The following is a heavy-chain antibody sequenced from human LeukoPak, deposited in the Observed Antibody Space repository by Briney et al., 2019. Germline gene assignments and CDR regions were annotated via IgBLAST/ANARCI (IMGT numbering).Heavy chain of an antibody. V-gene: IGHV1-2*02. CDR1: GYTFTSYY. D-gene: IGHD3-10*01. CDR2: INPNSGGT. J-gene: IGHJ4*02. Sequence: ASVKVSCKASGYTFTSYYMHWVRQAPGQGLEWMGWINPNSGGTNYAQKFQGRVTMTRDTSISTAYMELSRLRSDDTAVYSCAREYYYSSGNYYNRIDYWGQGTLVTVSS. CDR3: AREYYYSSGNYYNRIDY.